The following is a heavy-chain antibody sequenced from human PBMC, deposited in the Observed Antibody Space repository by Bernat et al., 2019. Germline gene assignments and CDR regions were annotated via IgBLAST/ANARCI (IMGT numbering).Heavy chain of an antibody. D-gene: IGHD4-11*01. CDR3: ARALLYSNYAYYYYYMDV. Sequence: QVQLVESGGGVVQPGRSLRLSCAASGFTFSSYAMHWVRQAPGKGLEWVAVISYDGSNKYYADSVKGRFTISRDNSKNTLYLQMNSLRAEDTAVYYCARALLYSNYAYYYYYMDVWGKGTTVTVSS. J-gene: IGHJ6*03. CDR1: GFTFSSYA. CDR2: ISYDGSNK. V-gene: IGHV3-30-3*01.